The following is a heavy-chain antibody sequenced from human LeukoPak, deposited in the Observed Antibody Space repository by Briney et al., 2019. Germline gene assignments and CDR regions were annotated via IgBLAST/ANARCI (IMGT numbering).Heavy chain of an antibody. CDR2: IYSSGST. CDR3: ARSYSNSYYYYGMDV. CDR1: GGSISSYY. D-gene: IGHD4-11*01. Sequence: SETLSLTCTVSGGSISSYYWSWIRQPPGKGLEWIGYIYSSGSTNYNPSVKSRVTISVDTSKNQFSLKLSSVTAADTAVYYCARSYSNSYYYYGMDVWGQGTTVTVSS. J-gene: IGHJ6*02. V-gene: IGHV4-59*01.